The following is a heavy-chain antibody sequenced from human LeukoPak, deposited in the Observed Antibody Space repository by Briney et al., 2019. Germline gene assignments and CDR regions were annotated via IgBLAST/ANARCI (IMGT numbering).Heavy chain of an antibody. CDR2: ISGSGGST. D-gene: IGHD5-12*01. J-gene: IGHJ4*02. V-gene: IGHV3-23*01. CDR3: EKAKEEYSGYDYRYYFDY. Sequence: PGGSLRLSCAASGFTFSSYAMSWVGQAPGKGLEWVSAISGSGGSTYYADSVKGRFTISRDNSKNTLYLQMNSLRAEDTAVYYCEKAKEEYSGYDYRYYFDYGGQGTLVTVSS. CDR1: GFTFSSYA.